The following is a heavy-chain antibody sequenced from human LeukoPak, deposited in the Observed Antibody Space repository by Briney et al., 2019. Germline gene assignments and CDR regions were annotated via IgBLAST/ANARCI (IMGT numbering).Heavy chain of an antibody. V-gene: IGHV4-39*07. CDR2: IYHSGST. Sequence: PSETLSLTCTVSGGSISSSSYYWGWIRQPPWKGLEWIGSIYHSGSTYYNPSLKSRVTISVDTSKNQFSLKLSSVTAADTAVYYCARVPAAGIRWYFDYWGQGTLVTVSS. CDR1: GGSISSSSYY. J-gene: IGHJ4*02. CDR3: ARVPAAGIRWYFDY. D-gene: IGHD6-13*01.